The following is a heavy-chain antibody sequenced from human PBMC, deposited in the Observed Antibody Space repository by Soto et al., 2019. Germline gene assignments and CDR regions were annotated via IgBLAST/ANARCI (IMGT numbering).Heavy chain of an antibody. CDR3: AKDISRAGLHYFDY. V-gene: IGHV3-9*01. CDR2: ITWNSGDI. J-gene: IGHJ4*02. Sequence: GGSLRLSCAASGFTFDDYAMHWVRQAPGKGLEWVSGITWNSGDIGYTDSVKGRFTISRDNAKNSLYLQMNSLRAEDTALYYCAKDISRAGLHYFDYWGQGTPVTVSS. CDR1: GFTFDDYA.